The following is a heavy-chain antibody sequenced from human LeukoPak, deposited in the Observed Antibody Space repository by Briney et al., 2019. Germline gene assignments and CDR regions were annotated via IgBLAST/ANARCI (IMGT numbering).Heavy chain of an antibody. CDR2: IYYSGST. D-gene: IGHD3-10*01. V-gene: IGHV4-39*07. J-gene: IGHJ5*02. CDR3: ARDGRFGEKVTNWFDP. Sequence: SETLSLTCTVSGGSISSSSYYWGWIRQPPGKGLEWIGSIYYSGSTYYNSSLKSRVTISVDTSKNQFSLKLSSVTAADTAVYYCARDGRFGEKVTNWFDPWGQGTLVTVSS. CDR1: GGSISSSSYY.